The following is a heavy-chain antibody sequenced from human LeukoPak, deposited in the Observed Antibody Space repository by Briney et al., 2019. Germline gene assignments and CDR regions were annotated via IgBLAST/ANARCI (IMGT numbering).Heavy chain of an antibody. CDR1: GFTFSSYA. CDR2: ISGSGGST. J-gene: IGHJ4*02. V-gene: IGHV3-23*01. D-gene: IGHD2-2*01. CDR3: AKEGLIVVVPAAMGDY. Sequence: GGSLRLSCAASGFTFSSYAMSWDRQAPGKGLEWVSAISGSGGSTYYADSVKGRFTISRDNSKNTLYLQMNSLRAEDTAVYYCAKEGLIVVVPAAMGDYWGQGTLVTVSS.